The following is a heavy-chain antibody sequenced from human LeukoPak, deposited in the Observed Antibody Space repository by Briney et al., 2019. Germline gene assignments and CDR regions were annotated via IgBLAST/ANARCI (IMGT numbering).Heavy chain of an antibody. CDR2: IVVGSGNT. CDR3: AAVGYSSSWEFDY. D-gene: IGHD6-13*01. V-gene: IGHV1-58*01. Sequence: ASVKVSCKASGFTFTSAAVQWVRQARGQRLEWIGWIVVGSGNTNYAQKFQERVTITRDMSTSTAYMELSSLRSEDTAVYYCAAVGYSSSWEFDYWGQGTLVTVSS. J-gene: IGHJ4*02. CDR1: GFTFTSAA.